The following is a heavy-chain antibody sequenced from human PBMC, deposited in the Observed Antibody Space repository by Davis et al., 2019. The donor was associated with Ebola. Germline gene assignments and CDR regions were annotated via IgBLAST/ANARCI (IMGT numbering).Heavy chain of an antibody. D-gene: IGHD4-17*01. CDR2: ISYDGSNK. V-gene: IGHV3-33*05. CDR3: ARVREYGAHNDY. J-gene: IGHJ4*02. CDR1: GFTFSSYG. Sequence: GESLKISCAASGFTFSSYGMHWVRQAPGKGLEWVAVISYDGSNKYYADSVKGRFTISRDNAKNSLYLQMNSLRAEDTAVYYCARVREYGAHNDYWGQGTLVTVSS.